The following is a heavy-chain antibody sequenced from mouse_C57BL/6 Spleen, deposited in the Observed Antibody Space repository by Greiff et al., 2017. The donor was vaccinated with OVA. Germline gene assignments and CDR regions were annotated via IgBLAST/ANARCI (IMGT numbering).Heavy chain of an antibody. CDR2: ISYDGSN. J-gene: IGHJ4*01. D-gene: IGHD1-1*01. V-gene: IGHV3-6*01. CDR3: ARESPYYYGSSYPYYYAMDY. Sequence: EVQLQQSGPGLVKPSQSLSLTCSVTGYSITSGYYWNWIRQFPGNKLEWMGYISYDGSNNYNPSLKNRISITRDTSKNQFFLKLNSVTTEDTATYYCARESPYYYGSSYPYYYAMDYWGQGTSVTVSS. CDR1: GYSITSGYY.